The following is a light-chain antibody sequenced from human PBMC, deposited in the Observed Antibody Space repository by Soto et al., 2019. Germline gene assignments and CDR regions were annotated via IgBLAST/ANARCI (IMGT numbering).Light chain of an antibody. V-gene: IGKV3-15*01. Sequence: EIVMTQSPATLSVSPGESATLSCRSSRSVSSNLAWYQQKPGQAPRLLIYGASTRATGIPARFSGSGSGTEFTLTISILQSEDFAVYYCQQYNNWPPTFGQGTKVEIK. CDR1: RSVSSN. J-gene: IGKJ1*01. CDR3: QQYNNWPPT. CDR2: GAS.